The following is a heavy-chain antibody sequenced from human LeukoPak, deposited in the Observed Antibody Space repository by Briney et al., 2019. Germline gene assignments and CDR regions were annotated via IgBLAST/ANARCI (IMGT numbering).Heavy chain of an antibody. J-gene: IGHJ2*01. CDR3: ARRGGGSGWYFDL. Sequence: SETLSLTCAVYGGSFSGYYWSWIRQPPGKGLEWIGEINHSGSTNYNPSLKSRVTISVDTSKNQFSLKLSSVTAADTAVYYCARRGGGSGWYFDLWGRGTLVTVSS. CDR1: GGSFSGYY. CDR2: INHSGST. D-gene: IGHD2-15*01. V-gene: IGHV4-34*01.